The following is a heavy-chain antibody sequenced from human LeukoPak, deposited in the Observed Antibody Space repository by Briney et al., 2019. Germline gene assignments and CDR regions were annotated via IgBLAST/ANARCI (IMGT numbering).Heavy chain of an antibody. CDR1: GGSISSGGYY. CDR3: ARGLGTVTTFLVFRIYFDY. V-gene: IGHV4-31*03. D-gene: IGHD4-17*01. Sequence: SETLSLTCTVSGGSISSGGYYWSWIRQHPGKGLEWIGYIYYSGSTYYNPSLKSRVTISVDTSKNQFSLKLSSVTAADTAVYYCARGLGTVTTFLVFRIYFDYWGQGTLVTVSS. J-gene: IGHJ4*02. CDR2: IYYSGST.